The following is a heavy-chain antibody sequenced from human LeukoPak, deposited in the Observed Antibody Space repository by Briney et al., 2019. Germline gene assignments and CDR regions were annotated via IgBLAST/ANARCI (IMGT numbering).Heavy chain of an antibody. CDR1: GGSISSYY. CDR3: ARRGGSYDTIDY. Sequence: SETLSLTCTVSGGSISSYYWSWIRQPPGKGLEWIGYIYYSGSTNYNPSLKSRVTISVDTSKNQFSLKLSSVTAADMAVYYCARRGGSYDTIDYWGQGTLVTVSS. D-gene: IGHD1-26*01. CDR2: IYYSGST. J-gene: IGHJ4*02. V-gene: IGHV4-59*08.